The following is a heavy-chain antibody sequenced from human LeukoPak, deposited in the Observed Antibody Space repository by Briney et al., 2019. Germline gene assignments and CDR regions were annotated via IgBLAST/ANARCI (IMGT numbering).Heavy chain of an antibody. CDR2: ISHDGSKK. Sequence: GGSLRLSCAASGFIFRNYGIHWVRQAPGKGLEWVAVISHDGSKKYFGDSVKGRITISRDNSKNMVYLQVNSLRAEDSAVYYCAKDLLLGVWLQGAPDAFDIWGQGTMVTVSS. D-gene: IGHD2/OR15-2a*01. CDR1: GFIFRNYG. CDR3: AKDLLLGVWLQGAPDAFDI. V-gene: IGHV3-30*18. J-gene: IGHJ3*02.